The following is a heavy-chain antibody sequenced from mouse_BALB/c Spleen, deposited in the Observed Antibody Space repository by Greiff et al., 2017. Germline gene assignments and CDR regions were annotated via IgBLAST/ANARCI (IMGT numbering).Heavy chain of an antibody. CDR3: AREYYRYGYAMDY. CDR2: ISDGGSYT. V-gene: IGHV5-4*02. D-gene: IGHD2-14*01. Sequence: EVQRVESGGGLVKPGGSLKLSCAASGFTFSDYYMYWVRQTPEKRLEWVATISDGGSYTYYPDSVKGRFTISRDNAKNNLYLQMSSLKSEDTAMYYCAREYYRYGYAMDYWGQGTSVTVSS. CDR1: GFTFSDYY. J-gene: IGHJ4*01.